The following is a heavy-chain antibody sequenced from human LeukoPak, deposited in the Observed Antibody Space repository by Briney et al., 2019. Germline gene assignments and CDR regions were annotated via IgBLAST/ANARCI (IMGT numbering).Heavy chain of an antibody. Sequence: GRSLRLSCAASGFTFDDYAMHWVRQAPVKALEWVSAISGSGGSTYYADSVKGRFTISRDNSKNTLYLQMNSLRAEDTAVYYCAKSYSYGGNEETYFDYWGQGTLVTVSS. CDR3: AKSYSYGGNEETYFDY. D-gene: IGHD4-23*01. V-gene: IGHV3-23*01. CDR2: ISGSGGST. J-gene: IGHJ4*02. CDR1: GFTFDDYA.